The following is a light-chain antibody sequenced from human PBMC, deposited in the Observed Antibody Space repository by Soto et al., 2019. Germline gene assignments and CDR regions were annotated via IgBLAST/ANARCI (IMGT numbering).Light chain of an antibody. Sequence: NFMLTQPHSVSESPGKTVTISCTHSSDTIASNYVQWFQQRPGSAPTTVIYQNNLRPSGVPDRFSGSIDSSSNSASLTVSGLKTEDEADYYCQSYHGTNVVFGGGTKVTVL. CDR2: QNN. V-gene: IGLV6-57*03. CDR1: SDTIASNY. CDR3: QSYHGTNVV. J-gene: IGLJ2*01.